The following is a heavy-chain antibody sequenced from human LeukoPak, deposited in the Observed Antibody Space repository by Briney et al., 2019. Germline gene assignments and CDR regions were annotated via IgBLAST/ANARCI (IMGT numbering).Heavy chain of an antibody. D-gene: IGHD1-26*01. V-gene: IGHV5-51*01. CDR2: IYPGDSDT. CDR3: ARHSGSSNEGFDY. CDR1: GYSFTSYW. J-gene: IGHJ4*02. Sequence: RGESLKISCKGFGYSFTSYWIGWVRQMPGKGLEWMGIIYPGDSDTRYSPSFQGQVTISADKSISTVYLQWSSLKASDTAMYYCARHSGSSNEGFDYWGQGTLVTVSS.